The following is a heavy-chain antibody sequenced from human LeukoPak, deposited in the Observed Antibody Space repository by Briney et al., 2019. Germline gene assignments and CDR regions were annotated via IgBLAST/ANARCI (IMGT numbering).Heavy chain of an antibody. CDR2: INYRGST. Sequence: SETLSLTCAVSTDSFSSHYWTWIRQPPGKGLEWIGYINYRGSTYYNPPLKSRVTISVDTSKNQFSLKLSSVTAADTAVYYCASPGYSSGWYVFDYWGQGTLVTVSS. J-gene: IGHJ4*02. V-gene: IGHV4-59*06. CDR1: TDSFSSHY. D-gene: IGHD6-19*01. CDR3: ASPGYSSGWYVFDY.